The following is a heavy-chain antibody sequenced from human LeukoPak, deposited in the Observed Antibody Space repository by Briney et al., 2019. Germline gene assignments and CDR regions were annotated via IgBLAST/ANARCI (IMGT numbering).Heavy chain of an antibody. D-gene: IGHD3-10*01. CDR3: ARIMGATMVRGVINYYYYGMDV. V-gene: IGHV3-48*01. J-gene: IGHJ6*02. Sequence: GGSLRLSCAASGFTFSSYSMNWVRQAPGKGLEWVSYISSSSSTIYYADSVKGRFTISRDNAKNSLYLQMNSLRAEDTAVYYCARIMGATMVRGVINYYYYGMDVWGQGTTVTVSS. CDR1: GFTFSSYS. CDR2: ISSSSSTI.